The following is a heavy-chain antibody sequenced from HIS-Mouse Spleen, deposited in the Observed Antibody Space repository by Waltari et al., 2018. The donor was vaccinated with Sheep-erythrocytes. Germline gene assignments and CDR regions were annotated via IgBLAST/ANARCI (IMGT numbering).Heavy chain of an antibody. CDR2: INSDGSST. J-gene: IGHJ3*02. CDR3: ARGGRTGDGAFDI. V-gene: IGHV3-74*01. D-gene: IGHD7-27*01. Sequence: GLVWVSRINSDGSSTSYADSVKGRFTISRDNAKNTLYLQMNSLRAEDTAVYYCARGGRTGDGAFDIWGQGTMVTVSS.